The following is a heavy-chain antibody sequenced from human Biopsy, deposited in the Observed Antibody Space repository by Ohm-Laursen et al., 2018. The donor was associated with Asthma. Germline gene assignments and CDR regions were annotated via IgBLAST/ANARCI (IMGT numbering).Heavy chain of an antibody. D-gene: IGHD3-3*01. CDR3: AKWDTYYDFWSGYYTRYNYYYYGMDV. V-gene: IGHV3-30*18. J-gene: IGHJ6*02. CDR1: GFSFSNFA. Sequence: SLRLSCAASGFSFSNFAIHWVRQAPGKGLEWVAVIWYDGSNKYYADSVKGRFTISRDNSKNTLYLQMNSLRAEDTAVYYCAKWDTYYDFWSGYYTRYNYYYYGMDVWGQGTTVTVSS. CDR2: IWYDGSNK.